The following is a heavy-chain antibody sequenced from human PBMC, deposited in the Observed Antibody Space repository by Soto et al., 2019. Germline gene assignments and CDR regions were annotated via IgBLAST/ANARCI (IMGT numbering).Heavy chain of an antibody. CDR2: INHRGRT. J-gene: IGHJ1*01. D-gene: IGHD6-13*01. V-gene: IGHV4-34*01. CDR3: ARRRPESSSTSSFRH. Sequence: SETLSLTCAVYGGSFSGYYWSWMRQPPGKGLEWIGEINHRGRTNYNRSLKSRVTISVDTSKNQFSLKLTSVTAADTAVYYCARRRPESSSTSSFRHWGQGTLVTVSS. CDR1: GGSFSGYY.